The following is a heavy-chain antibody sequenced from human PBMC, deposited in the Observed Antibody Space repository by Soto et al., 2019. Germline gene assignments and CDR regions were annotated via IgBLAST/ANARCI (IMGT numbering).Heavy chain of an antibody. V-gene: IGHV3-30*18. J-gene: IGHJ6*02. CDR2: ISYDGSNK. CDR3: AKGLLWFGERGGMDV. CDR1: GFTFSSYG. Sequence: QVQLVESGGGVVQPGRSLRLSCAASGFTFSSYGMHWVRQAPGKGLEWVAVISYDGSNKYYADSVKGRFTISRDNSKNTLYLQMNSLRAEDTAVYYCAKGLLWFGERGGMDVWGQGTTVTVSS. D-gene: IGHD3-10*01.